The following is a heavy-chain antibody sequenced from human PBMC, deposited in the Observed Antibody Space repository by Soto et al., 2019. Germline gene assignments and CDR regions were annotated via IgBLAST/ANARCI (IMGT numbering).Heavy chain of an antibody. J-gene: IGHJ4*02. Sequence: EVQLLESGGGLVQPGGSLRLSCAASGFTFRGYSMTWVRQAPGKGLEWVSAISGSGDNRYYADSVRGRFTISRDNSKNTVYMQMNRLRAEDTAVYYCALYCSGVSCSGHGGQGTLVTVSS. D-gene: IGHD2-15*01. CDR3: ALYCSGVSCSGH. CDR1: GFTFRGYS. CDR2: ISGSGDNR. V-gene: IGHV3-23*01.